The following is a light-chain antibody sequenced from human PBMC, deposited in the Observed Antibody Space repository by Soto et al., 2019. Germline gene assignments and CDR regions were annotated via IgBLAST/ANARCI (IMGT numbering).Light chain of an antibody. CDR2: AAS. V-gene: IGKV1-9*01. Sequence: IQLTQSPSSLSASVGDRVTITCRASQGISSYLAWYQLKPGKAPKLLIYAASTLQSGVPSRFSGSGSGTDFTLTISSLQPEDFATYYCQQLNSYLITFGGGTKVEIK. CDR3: QQLNSYLIT. CDR1: QGISSY. J-gene: IGKJ4*01.